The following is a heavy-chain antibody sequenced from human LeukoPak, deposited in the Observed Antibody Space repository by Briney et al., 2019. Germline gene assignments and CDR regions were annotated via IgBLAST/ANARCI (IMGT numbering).Heavy chain of an antibody. CDR1: SGSISSGDYY. CDR3: ARDSAFVAAAGHY. V-gene: IGHV4-61*02. Sequence: SQTLSLTCTVSSGSISSGDYYWNWIRQPAGKGLEWIGRIYTRGSTTYNPSLKSRVTISLDTSKFSLELTSVTAADTAVYYCARDSAFVAAAGHYWGQGTLVTVSS. J-gene: IGHJ4*02. CDR2: IYTRGST. D-gene: IGHD6-13*01.